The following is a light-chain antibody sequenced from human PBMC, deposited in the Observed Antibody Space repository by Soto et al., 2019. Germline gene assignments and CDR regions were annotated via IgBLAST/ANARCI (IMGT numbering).Light chain of an antibody. V-gene: IGKV1-39*01. CDR3: QQSYSTRYT. Sequence: DIQMTQSPSSLSASVGDRVTIPCRASQSISSYLHWYQQKPGKAPKLLIYAASSLQSGVPSRFSGSGSGTDFSLTISSQQPEDFATYYCQQSYSTRYTVGQGTKLEIK. J-gene: IGKJ2*01. CDR1: QSISSY. CDR2: AAS.